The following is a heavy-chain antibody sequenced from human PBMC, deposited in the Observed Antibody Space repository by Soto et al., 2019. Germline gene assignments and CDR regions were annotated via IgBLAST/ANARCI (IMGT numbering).Heavy chain of an antibody. J-gene: IGHJ6*02. CDR2: IYHSGST. CDR3: TRDMIYGSERSHYYYAMDV. CDR1: GGSISSSNW. D-gene: IGHD3-10*01. Sequence: QVQLQESGPGLVKPSGTLSLTCAVSGGSISSSNWWSWVRQPPGQGLEWIGEIYHSGSTNYNPSLMSRLTISVDRSKKQLSLKLRSVTAADTAVYYCTRDMIYGSERSHYYYAMDVWGRGTTVTVSS. V-gene: IGHV4-4*02.